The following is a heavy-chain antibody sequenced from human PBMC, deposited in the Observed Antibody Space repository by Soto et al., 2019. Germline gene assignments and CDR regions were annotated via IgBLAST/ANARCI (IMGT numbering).Heavy chain of an antibody. CDR3: ARDNYSSSIDY. CDR1: GFTFSDYY. J-gene: IGHJ4*02. D-gene: IGHD6-6*01. V-gene: IGHV3-11*06. CDR2: ISSSSSYT. Sequence: GSLRLSCAASGFTFSDYYMSWIRQAPGKGLEWVSYISSSSSYTNYADSVKGRFTISRDNAKNSLYLQMNSLRAEDTAVYYCARDNYSSSIDYWGQGTLVTVSS.